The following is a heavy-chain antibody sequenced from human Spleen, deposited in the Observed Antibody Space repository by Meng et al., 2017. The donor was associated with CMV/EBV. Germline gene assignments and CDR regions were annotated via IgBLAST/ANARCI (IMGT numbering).Heavy chain of an antibody. CDR1: GYTFTGYY. Sequence: ASVKVSCKASGYTFTGYYMHWVRQAPGQGLEWMGWINPNSGGTNYAQKFQGRVTMTRDTSISTAYMELRRLRSDDTAVYYCARDYMEWLYYYGMDVWGQGTTVTVSS. CDR2: INPNSGGT. V-gene: IGHV1-2*02. D-gene: IGHD3-3*01. J-gene: IGHJ6*02. CDR3: ARDYMEWLYYYGMDV.